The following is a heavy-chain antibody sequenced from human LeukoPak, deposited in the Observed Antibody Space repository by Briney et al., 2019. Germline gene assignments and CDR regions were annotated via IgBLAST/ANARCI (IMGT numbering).Heavy chain of an antibody. V-gene: IGHV1-69*01. D-gene: IGHD2-2*01. J-gene: IGHJ4*02. CDR1: GGTFSSYA. CDR2: IIPIFGTA. Sequence: SVKVSCKASGGTFSSYAISWVRQAPGQGLEWMGGIIPIFGTANYPQKFQGRVTITADESTSTAYMELSSLRSEDTAVYYCARDTQGYCSSTSCYEALGDYWGQGTLVTVSS. CDR3: ARDTQGYCSSTSCYEALGDY.